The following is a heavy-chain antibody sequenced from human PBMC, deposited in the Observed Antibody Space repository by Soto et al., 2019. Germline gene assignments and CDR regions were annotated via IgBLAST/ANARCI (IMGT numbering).Heavy chain of an antibody. Sequence: ASVKVSCKASGYSFTAYYVHWVRQAPGQGLEWMGWINPNSGDTNYAQKFQDWLTMTRDTSINTAYMELSRLESDDTAVYYCARDSQLQSYGVVVPTWFDYWGQGTLVTVSS. V-gene: IGHV1-2*04. CDR1: GYSFTAYY. CDR3: ARDSQLQSYGVVVPTWFDY. J-gene: IGHJ5*01. D-gene: IGHD3-3*01. CDR2: INPNSGDT.